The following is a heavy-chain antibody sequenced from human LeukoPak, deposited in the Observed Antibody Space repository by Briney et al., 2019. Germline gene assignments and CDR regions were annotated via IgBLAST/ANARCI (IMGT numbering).Heavy chain of an antibody. V-gene: IGHV4-31*03. Sequence: SETLSLTCTVSGVSISTGGYYWSWIRQLPGKGLEWIVYILKTGSTYYNPSLRSRITISVDTSKNQFSLNLTSVTAADTAVYYCARETSGIYSEYWGQGILVTVSS. CDR3: ARETSGIYSEY. CDR1: GVSISTGGYY. D-gene: IGHD1-26*01. J-gene: IGHJ4*02. CDR2: ILKTGST.